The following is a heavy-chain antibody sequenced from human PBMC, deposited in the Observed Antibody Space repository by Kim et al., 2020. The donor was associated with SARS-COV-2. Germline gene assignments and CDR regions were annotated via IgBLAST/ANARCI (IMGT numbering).Heavy chain of an antibody. Sequence: SETLSLTCAVYGGSFSGYYWSWIRQPPGKGLEWIGEINHSGSTNYNPSLKSRVTISVDTSKNQFSLKLSSVTAADTAVYYCAGRHYSYGYAGYFDYWGQGTLVTVSS. CDR3: AGRHYSYGYAGYFDY. D-gene: IGHD5-18*01. J-gene: IGHJ4*02. V-gene: IGHV4-34*01. CDR1: GGSFSGYY. CDR2: INHSGST.